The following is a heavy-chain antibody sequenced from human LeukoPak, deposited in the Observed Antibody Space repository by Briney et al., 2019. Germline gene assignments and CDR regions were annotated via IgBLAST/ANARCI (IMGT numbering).Heavy chain of an antibody. Sequence: PGGSLRLSCAASGFTFSSYWMSWVRQAPGQGLEWVSYISSTSGTIYYADSVKGRFTISRDNAKTSLYLQMDSLRDEDTVVYYCARDLWGTSGYRFDYWGQGTLVTVSS. CDR2: ISSTSGTI. V-gene: IGHV3-48*02. D-gene: IGHD3-22*01. J-gene: IGHJ4*02. CDR3: ARDLWGTSGYRFDY. CDR1: GFTFSSYW.